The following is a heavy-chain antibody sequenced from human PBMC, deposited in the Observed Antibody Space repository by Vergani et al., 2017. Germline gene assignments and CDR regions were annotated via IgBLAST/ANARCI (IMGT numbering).Heavy chain of an antibody. CDR1: GYTLTGYY. D-gene: IGHD1-26*01. CDR3: ARIERELLSGKAFDI. V-gene: IGHV1-2*02. J-gene: IGHJ3*02. Sequence: QVQLVQSGAEVKKPGASVKVSCKASGYTLTGYYMHWVRQAPGQGLEWMGWINPNSSGTNYAQKFQGRVTMTRDTSISTAYVELSRLRSDDTAVYYCARIERELLSGKAFDIWGQGTMVTVSS. CDR2: INPNSSGT.